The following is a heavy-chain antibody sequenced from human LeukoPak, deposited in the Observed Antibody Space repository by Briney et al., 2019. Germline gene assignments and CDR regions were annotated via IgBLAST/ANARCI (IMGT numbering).Heavy chain of an antibody. CDR1: GFTFSSYA. Sequence: PGGSLRLSCAASGFTFSSYAMSWVRQAPGKGLEWVSAISGSGGSTYYADSVKGRFTISGDNSKNTLYLQMNSLRAEDTAVYYCAKDGFRGGSYSDYWGQGTLVTVSS. CDR2: ISGSGGST. CDR3: AKDGFRGGSYSDY. D-gene: IGHD1-26*01. J-gene: IGHJ4*02. V-gene: IGHV3-23*01.